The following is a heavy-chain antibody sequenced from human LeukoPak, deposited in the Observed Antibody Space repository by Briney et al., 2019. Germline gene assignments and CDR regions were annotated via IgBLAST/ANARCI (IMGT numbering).Heavy chain of an antibody. Sequence: SETLSLTCAVYGGSFSGYYWSWIRQPPGKGLEWIGEINLSGSTNYNPSLKSRVTISVHTSKNQFSLKLSSVTAADTAVYYCARTYVSGTYTPWGSSYYYGMDVWGRGTTVTVSS. CDR2: INLSGST. V-gene: IGHV4-34*01. CDR1: GGSFSGYY. CDR3: ARTYVSGTYTPWGSSYYYGMDV. D-gene: IGHD3-10*01. J-gene: IGHJ6*02.